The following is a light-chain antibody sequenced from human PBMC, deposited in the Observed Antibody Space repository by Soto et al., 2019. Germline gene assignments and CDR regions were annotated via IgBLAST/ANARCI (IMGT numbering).Light chain of an antibody. CDR3: QQYGTSPGLFT. CDR1: QSVSSSY. Sequence: EIVLTQSPGTLSLSPGERATLSCRASQSVSSSYLAWYQQKPGQAPRLLIYGASSRATGIPDRFSGSGSGTDFTLTINRLEPEDFAVYYCQQYGTSPGLFTFGPGTRVDI. CDR2: GAS. V-gene: IGKV3-20*01. J-gene: IGKJ3*01.